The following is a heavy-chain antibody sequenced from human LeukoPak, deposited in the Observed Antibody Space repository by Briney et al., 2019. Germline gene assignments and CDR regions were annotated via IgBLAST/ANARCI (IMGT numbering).Heavy chain of an antibody. CDR2: ITPNSGDT. Sequence: GASVKVSCKASGYTFTGYDMHWVRQAPGQGLEWMGWITPNSGDTNYAQKFQGRVTMTRDTSTSTAYMELSSLRSDDTAVYYCARDAIGVTAAGLREGMDVWGQGTLVTVSS. V-gene: IGHV1-2*02. CDR3: ARDAIGVTAAGLREGMDV. D-gene: IGHD6-13*01. CDR1: GYTFTGYD. J-gene: IGHJ4*02.